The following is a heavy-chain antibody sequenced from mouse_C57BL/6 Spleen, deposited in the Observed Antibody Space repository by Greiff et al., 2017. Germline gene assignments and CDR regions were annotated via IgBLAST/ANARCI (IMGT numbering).Heavy chain of an antibody. CDR2: IHPNSGST. V-gene: IGHV1-64*01. J-gene: IGHJ1*03. Sequence: QVQLKQPGAELVKPGASVKLSCKASGYTFTSYWMHWVKQRPGQGLEWIGMIHPNSGSTNYNEKFKSKATLTVDKSSSTAYMQLSSLTSEDSAVYDCARDYGSSWYFDVWGTGTTVTVSS. CDR3: ARDYGSSWYFDV. D-gene: IGHD1-1*01. CDR1: GYTFTSYW.